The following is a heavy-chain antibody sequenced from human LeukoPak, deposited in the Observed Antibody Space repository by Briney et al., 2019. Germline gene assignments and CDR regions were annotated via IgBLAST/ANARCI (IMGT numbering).Heavy chain of an antibody. CDR3: ARVNSSTWWGTINWFDP. CDR1: GGSISSTNYY. D-gene: IGHD6-13*01. Sequence: SETLSLTCTVSGGSISSTNYYWGWIRQPPGKGLEWIGTIYYSGNTYYNPFLKSRVTISVDTSKNQFSLKLSSVTAADTAVYYCARVNSSTWWGTINWFDPWGQGTLVTVSS. CDR2: IYYSGNT. V-gene: IGHV4-39*07. J-gene: IGHJ5*02.